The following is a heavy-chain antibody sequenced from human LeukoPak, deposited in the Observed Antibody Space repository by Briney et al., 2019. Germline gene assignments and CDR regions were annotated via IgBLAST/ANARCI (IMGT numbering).Heavy chain of an antibody. D-gene: IGHD3-22*01. Sequence: PGGSLRLSCAASGFTFSSYSMNWVRQAPGQGLEWVSSISSSSSYIYYADSVKGRFIISRDNAKNSLYLQMNSLRAEDTAVYYCARAHYYDSSGYYPEYFQHWGQGTLVTVSS. V-gene: IGHV3-21*01. J-gene: IGHJ1*01. CDR3: ARAHYYDSSGYYPEYFQH. CDR1: GFTFSSYS. CDR2: ISSSSSYI.